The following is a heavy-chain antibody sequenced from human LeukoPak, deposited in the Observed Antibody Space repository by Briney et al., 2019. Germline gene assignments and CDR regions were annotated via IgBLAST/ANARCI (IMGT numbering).Heavy chain of an antibody. D-gene: IGHD3-10*02. CDR1: GFTVRSNY. CDR3: AELGITMIGGV. CDR2: IYGGGSV. Sequence: GGSLRLSCAASGFTVRSNYMSWVRQAPGKGLEWVSIIYGGGSVFYADSVKGRFTISRDNSKNTLYPQMNSLRAEDTAVYYCAELGITMIGGVWGKGTTVTISS. V-gene: IGHV3-53*01. J-gene: IGHJ6*04.